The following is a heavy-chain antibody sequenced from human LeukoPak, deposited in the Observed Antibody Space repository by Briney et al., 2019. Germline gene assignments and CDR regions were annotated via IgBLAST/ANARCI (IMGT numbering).Heavy chain of an antibody. CDR1: GYTFTSYG. J-gene: IGHJ4*02. D-gene: IGHD2-2*01. V-gene: IGHV1-2*02. CDR2: INPNSGGT. Sequence: VASVKVSCKASGYTFTSYGISWVRQAPGQGLEWMGWINPNSGGTNYAQKFQGRVTMTRDTSISTAYMELSRLRSDDTAVYYCARDRVVVPAAFDYWGQGTLVTVSS. CDR3: ARDRVVVPAAFDY.